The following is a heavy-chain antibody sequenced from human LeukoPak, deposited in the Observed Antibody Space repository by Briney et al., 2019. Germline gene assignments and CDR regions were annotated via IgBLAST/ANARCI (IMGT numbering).Heavy chain of an antibody. CDR2: VGASGNT. CDR3: AKAGVTMVRGPGDAFDI. V-gene: IGHV3-23*01. D-gene: IGHD3-10*01. Sequence: GGTLRLSCAASGFTFSSYGMNWVRQAPGKGLEWVSSVGASGNTYYADSVKGRFTISRDNSKNTLYLQMDSLRAEDTAVYYCAKAGVTMVRGPGDAFDIWGQGTMVTVSS. J-gene: IGHJ3*02. CDR1: GFTFSSYG.